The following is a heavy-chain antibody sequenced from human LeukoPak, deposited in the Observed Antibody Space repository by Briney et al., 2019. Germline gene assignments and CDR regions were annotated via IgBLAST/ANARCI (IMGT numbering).Heavy chain of an antibody. CDR2: IIPIFGTA. CDR3: ARTYSSGWGYYYMDV. D-gene: IGHD6-19*01. J-gene: IGHJ6*03. V-gene: IGHV1-69*05. CDR1: GGTFSSYA. Sequence: ASVTVSCKASGGTFSSYAISWVRQAPGQGLEWMGGIIPIFGTANYAQKFQGRVTITTDESTSTAYMELSSLRSEDTAVYYCARTYSSGWGYYYMDVWGKGTTVTVSS.